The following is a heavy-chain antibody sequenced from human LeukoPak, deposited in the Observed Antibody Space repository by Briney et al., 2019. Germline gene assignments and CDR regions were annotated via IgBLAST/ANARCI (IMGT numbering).Heavy chain of an antibody. D-gene: IGHD3-3*01. CDR2: ISYDGSNK. Sequence: GGSLRLSCAASGFTFSSYGMHWVRQAPGKGLEWVAVISYDGSNKYYADSVKGRFTISRDKSKNTLYLQMNSLRVEDTAVYYCAKDNEFWGGYPKSAFDYWGQGTLVTVSS. CDR1: GFTFSSYG. CDR3: AKDNEFWGGYPKSAFDY. J-gene: IGHJ4*02. V-gene: IGHV3-30*18.